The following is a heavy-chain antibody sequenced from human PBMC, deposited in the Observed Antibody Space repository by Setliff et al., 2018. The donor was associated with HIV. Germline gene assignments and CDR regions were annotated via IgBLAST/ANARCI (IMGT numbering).Heavy chain of an antibody. J-gene: IGHJ4*02. CDR3: VRGPQFRPH. Sequence: GGSLRLSCAASGFIFSDYIMHWVRQAPGKGLEYVSAISSSSSSIYHADSVKGRFTISRDNTRSTLYLQMNRLRVEDTAVYYCVRGPQFRPHWGQGTLVTVS. CDR2: ISSSSSSI. CDR1: GFIFSDYI. V-gene: IGHV3-48*04.